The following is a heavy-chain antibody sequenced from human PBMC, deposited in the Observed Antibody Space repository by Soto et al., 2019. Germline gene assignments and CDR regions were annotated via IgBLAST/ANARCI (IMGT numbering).Heavy chain of an antibody. CDR2: IYYTGST. CDR1: GGSISSYY. CDR3: ARDGLDRGGYSKDFDY. Sequence: SETLSLTCTVSGGSISSYYWSWIRQPPGKGLEWIGYIYYTGSTKYNPSLNSRVTISVDTSKNQFSLTVTSVTAADTAVYYCARDGLDRGGYSKDFDYWGQGTLVTVSS. D-gene: IGHD3-22*01. J-gene: IGHJ4*02. V-gene: IGHV4-59*12.